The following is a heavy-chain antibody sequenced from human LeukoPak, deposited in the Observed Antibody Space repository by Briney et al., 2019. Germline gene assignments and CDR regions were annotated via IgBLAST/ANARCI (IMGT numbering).Heavy chain of an antibody. Sequence: CPGGSLRLSCAASGFTFDDYGMSWVRHAPGKGLEWVSGINWNGGSTGYADSVKGRFTISRDNAKNSLYLQMNSLRAEDTAVYYCARDGPDSVRGFYYFDYWGQGTLVTVSS. D-gene: IGHD3-10*01. CDR2: INWNGGST. CDR1: GFTFDDYG. J-gene: IGHJ4*02. V-gene: IGHV3-20*04. CDR3: ARDGPDSVRGFYYFDY.